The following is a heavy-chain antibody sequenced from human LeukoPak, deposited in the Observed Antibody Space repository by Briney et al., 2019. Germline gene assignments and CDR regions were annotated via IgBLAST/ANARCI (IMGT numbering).Heavy chain of an antibody. D-gene: IGHD3-22*01. CDR2: IIPILGIA. Sequence: SVKVSCKASGGTFSSYAISWVRQAPGQGLEWMGRIIPILGIANYAQKFQGRVTITADKSTSTAYMELSSLRSEDTAVYYCAIGGSVVIVDYWGQGTLVTVSS. CDR1: GGTFSSYA. V-gene: IGHV1-69*04. J-gene: IGHJ4*02. CDR3: AIGGSVVIVDY.